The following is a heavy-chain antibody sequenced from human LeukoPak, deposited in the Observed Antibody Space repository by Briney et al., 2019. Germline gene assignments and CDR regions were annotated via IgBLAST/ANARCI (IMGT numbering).Heavy chain of an antibody. D-gene: IGHD3-3*01. V-gene: IGHV3-23*01. J-gene: IGHJ4*02. CDR3: VRERMNVLRFLEWSTFDY. CDR2: ITDSGDST. CDR1: GFTFSNCA. Sequence: GGSLRLSCAASGFTFSNCAMSWVRQAPGKGLEWVAGITDSGDSTSFSDSVKGRFTISRHNSKNTLYLQMSSLRVEDTAIYYCVRERMNVLRFLEWSTFDYWGQGTLAIVSS.